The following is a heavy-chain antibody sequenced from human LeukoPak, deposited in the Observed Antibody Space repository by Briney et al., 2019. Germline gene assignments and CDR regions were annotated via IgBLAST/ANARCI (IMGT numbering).Heavy chain of an antibody. J-gene: IGHJ6*03. V-gene: IGHV3-23*01. CDR3: ARDWSTSCYYCYYMDV. CDR1: GFTFSSYG. CDR2: ISGSGGST. D-gene: IGHD2-2*01. Sequence: GGSLRLSCAASGFTFSSYGMSWVRQAPGKGLEWVSAISGSGGSTYYADSVKGRFTISRDNAKNSLYLQMNSLRAEDTAVYYCARDWSTSCYYCYYMDVWGKGTTVTVSS.